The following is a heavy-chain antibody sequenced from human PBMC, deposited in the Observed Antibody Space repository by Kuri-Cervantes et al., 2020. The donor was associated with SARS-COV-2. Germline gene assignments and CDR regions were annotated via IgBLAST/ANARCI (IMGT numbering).Heavy chain of an antibody. Sequence: ASVKVSCKASGYTFTSYGISWVRQAPGQGLEWMGWISAYNGNTNYAQKLQGRVTMTTDTSTSTAYMELRSLRSDDTAVYYCARKIDDYDYIWGSYRYFFDYWGQGTLVTVSS. CDR3: ARKIDDYDYIWGSYRYFFDY. CDR2: ISAYNGNT. V-gene: IGHV1-18*01. CDR1: GYTFTSYG. D-gene: IGHD3-16*02. J-gene: IGHJ4*02.